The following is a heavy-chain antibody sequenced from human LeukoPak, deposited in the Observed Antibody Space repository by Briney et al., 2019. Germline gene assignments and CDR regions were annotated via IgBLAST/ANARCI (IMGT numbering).Heavy chain of an antibody. D-gene: IGHD5-18*01. CDR1: GGSISSYY. CDR2: IYYSGST. V-gene: IGHV4-59*01. CDR3: ASYGYPSGMDV. Sequence: TSETLSLTCTVSGGSISSYYWSWMRQPPGKGLEWIGYIYYSGSTNYNPSLKSRVTISVDTSKNQFSLKLSSVTAADTAVYYCASYGYPSGMDVWGQGTTVTVSS. J-gene: IGHJ6*02.